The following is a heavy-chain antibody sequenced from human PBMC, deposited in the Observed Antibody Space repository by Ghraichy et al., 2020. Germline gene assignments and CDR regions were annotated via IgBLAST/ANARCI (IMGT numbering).Heavy chain of an antibody. CDR1: GFTFSSYA. CDR3: AKDNIAVAGPPDAFDI. CDR2: ISGSGGST. V-gene: IGHV3-23*01. D-gene: IGHD6-19*01. J-gene: IGHJ3*02. Sequence: GGSLRLSCAASGFTFSSYAMSWVRQAPGKGLEWVSAISGSGGSTYYADSVKGRFTISRDNSKNTLYLQMNSLRAEDTAVYYCAKDNIAVAGPPDAFDIWGQGTMVTVSS.